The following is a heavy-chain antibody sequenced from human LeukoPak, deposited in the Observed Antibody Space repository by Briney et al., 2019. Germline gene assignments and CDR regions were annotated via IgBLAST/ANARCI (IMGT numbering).Heavy chain of an antibody. CDR3: AKETDYGDYGEWYFDL. CDR2: IGAGGTFT. V-gene: IGHV3-23*01. J-gene: IGHJ2*01. CDR1: GFTFSSYA. D-gene: IGHD4-17*01. Sequence: AGGSLRLSCTASGFTFSSYAMNWVRQAPGKGLEWVSGIGAGGTFTYYADSVKGRFTIFRDNSKNTLNLQMNSLRAEDTAVYYCAKETDYGDYGEWYFDLWGRGTLVTVSS.